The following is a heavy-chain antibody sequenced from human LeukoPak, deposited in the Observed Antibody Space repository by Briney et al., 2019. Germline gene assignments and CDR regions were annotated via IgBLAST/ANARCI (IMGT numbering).Heavy chain of an antibody. CDR3: ARDSGQLWSM. Sequence: GGSLRLSCAASGFTFSSYSMNWARQAPGKGLEWVSSISSSSSYIYYADSVKGRFTISRDNAKNSLYLQMNSLRAEDTAVYYCARDSGQLWSMWGQGTLVTVSS. J-gene: IGHJ4*02. CDR2: ISSSSSYI. V-gene: IGHV3-21*01. CDR1: GFTFSSYS. D-gene: IGHD5-18*01.